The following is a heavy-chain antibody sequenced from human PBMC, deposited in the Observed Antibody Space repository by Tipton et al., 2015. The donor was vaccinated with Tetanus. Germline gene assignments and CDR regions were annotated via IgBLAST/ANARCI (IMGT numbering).Heavy chain of an antibody. D-gene: IGHD2-2*01. Sequence: TLSLTCDVSGGPVSSSNWWSWVRQAPGRGLEWIGEIYYSGTTNYNPFLKSRVTISTDKSKNQVSLKLSSVTAADTAIYYCAREVPAAGHFDSWGQGTLVTVTS. CDR1: GGPVSSSNW. V-gene: IGHV4-4*02. CDR3: AREVPAAGHFDS. CDR2: IYYSGTT. J-gene: IGHJ4*02.